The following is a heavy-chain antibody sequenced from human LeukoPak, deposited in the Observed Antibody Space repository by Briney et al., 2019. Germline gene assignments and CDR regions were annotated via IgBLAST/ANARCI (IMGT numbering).Heavy chain of an antibody. J-gene: IGHJ4*02. CDR3: ARDSCSSTSWYVGNN. CDR1: VYPVSSNY. D-gene: IGHD2-2*01. V-gene: IGHV3-66*01. Sequence: PGGSLRLSCGASVYPVSSNYMSWVRRARGKGLEWVSVIYSGGSSYYADSVKGRFTSSRDNSKNTLYLLMSSLRAEDTAVYYCARDSCSSTSWYVGNNWGQGTLVTVSS. CDR2: IYSGGSS.